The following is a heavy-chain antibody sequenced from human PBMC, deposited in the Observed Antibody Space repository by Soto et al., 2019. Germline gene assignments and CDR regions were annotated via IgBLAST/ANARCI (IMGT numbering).Heavy chain of an antibody. Sequence: QVQLVQSGAEVKKPGASVKVSCKASGYTFTSYGISWVRQAPGQGLEWMGWINPCNGNTNYAQKLQGRVTITTDTPTSTAYMELTSLRSDDTAVYYCARDVGYGLIDYWGQGTLVTVSS. V-gene: IGHV1-18*01. CDR3: ARDVGYGLIDY. D-gene: IGHD5-18*01. CDR2: INPCNGNT. CDR1: GYTFTSYG. J-gene: IGHJ4*02.